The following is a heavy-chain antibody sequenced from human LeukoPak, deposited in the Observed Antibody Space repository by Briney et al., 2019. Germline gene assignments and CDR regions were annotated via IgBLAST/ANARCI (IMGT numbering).Heavy chain of an antibody. CDR2: ISGSGYTT. CDR3: ARNSTDIVVVPAAKRIYYYYYMDV. V-gene: IGHV3-23*01. Sequence: GALRLSCAASGFTFSRYGMNWVRQTPGKGLEWVATISGSGYTTYYADSVKGRLTISRDNSKNTLYLEMNNLRAEDTAVYYCARNSTDIVVVPAAKRIYYYYYMDVWGKGTTVTISS. CDR1: GFTFSRYG. J-gene: IGHJ6*03. D-gene: IGHD2-2*01.